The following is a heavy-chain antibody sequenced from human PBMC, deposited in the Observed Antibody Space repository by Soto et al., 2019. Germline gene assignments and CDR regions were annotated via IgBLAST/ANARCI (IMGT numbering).Heavy chain of an antibody. V-gene: IGHV3-30*04. CDR3: ARDQSDYYYGLDV. CDR1: GSTFSSYV. J-gene: IGHJ6*02. CDR2: ISYDGSNK. Sequence: PGGSLRLSCAASGSTFSSYVMHWVRQAPGKGLEWVAVISYDGSNKYYADSVKGRFTISRDNSKNTLYLQMNSLRADDTAVFYRARDQSDYYYGLDVWGQGTTVTVSS.